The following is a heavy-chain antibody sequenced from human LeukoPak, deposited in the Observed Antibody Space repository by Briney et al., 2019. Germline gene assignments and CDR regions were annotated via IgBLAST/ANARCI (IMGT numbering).Heavy chain of an antibody. CDR2: ISGSGYYS. Sequence: GGSLRLSCAASAFTFDNYAVSWVRQAPGKGLEWVSVISGSGYYSYYADSVKGRFTVSRDNSKTTLYLQMNSLRADDTAVYYCAKGGPTGSNYFDFWGQGTLVTISS. CDR1: AFTFDNYA. CDR3: AKGGPTGSNYFDF. V-gene: IGHV3-23*01. D-gene: IGHD1-26*01. J-gene: IGHJ4*02.